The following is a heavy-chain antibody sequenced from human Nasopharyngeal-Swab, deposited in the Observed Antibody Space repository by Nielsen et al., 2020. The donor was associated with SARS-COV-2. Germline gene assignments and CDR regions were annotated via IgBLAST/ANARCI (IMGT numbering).Heavy chain of an antibody. V-gene: IGHV1-46*01. CDR1: GYTFISFY. Sequence: ASVKVSCKASGYTFISFYILWVRQAPGQGLESMGIISPSGGGTTYAQNFQGRVTMTRDTSMSTVYMELSSLRSEDTAVYYCAREETFSSDWWFWGQGTLVTVSS. CDR2: ISPSGGGT. CDR3: AREETFSSDWWF. D-gene: IGHD2-8*02. J-gene: IGHJ4*02.